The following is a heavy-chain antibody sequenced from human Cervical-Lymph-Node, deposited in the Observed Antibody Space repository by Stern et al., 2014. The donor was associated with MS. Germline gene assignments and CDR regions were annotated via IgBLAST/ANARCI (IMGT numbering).Heavy chain of an antibody. CDR3: AREVGSLAMDV. Sequence: VQLVESGAEVKKPGSSVKDSCKASGDTFTDYAISWVRQAPGQGPKWMGGITHIFGSADYAQKFQGRLTITADRSTSTAYMDLSSLTSEDTAVYYCAREVGSLAMDVWGQGTTVIVSS. D-gene: IGHD1-1*01. CDR2: ITHIFGSA. J-gene: IGHJ6*01. CDR1: GDTFTDYA. V-gene: IGHV1-69*06.